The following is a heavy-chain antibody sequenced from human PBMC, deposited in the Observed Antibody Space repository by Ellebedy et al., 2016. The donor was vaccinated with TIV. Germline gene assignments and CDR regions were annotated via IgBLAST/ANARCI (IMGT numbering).Heavy chain of an antibody. CDR3: ARDRVHYAHFDY. CDR2: ISYDGSNK. Sequence: GGSLRLXXAASGFIFGSYGMHWVRQAPGKGLEWVAVISYDGSNKYYADSVKGRFTISRDNSKNTLYLQMNSLRAEDTAVYYCARDRVHYAHFDYWGQGTLVTVSS. D-gene: IGHD4-17*01. V-gene: IGHV3-30-3*01. CDR1: GFIFGSYG. J-gene: IGHJ4*02.